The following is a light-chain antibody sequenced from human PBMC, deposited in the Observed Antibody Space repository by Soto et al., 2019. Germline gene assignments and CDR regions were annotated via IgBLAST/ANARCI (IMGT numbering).Light chain of an antibody. V-gene: IGKV1-39*01. CDR3: QQFYSAPIT. J-gene: IGKJ5*01. CDR2: SAS. CDR1: QTIKNY. Sequence: DIQMSQPHSSLSASFGDSFTVTCLASQTIKNYLNWYQQKPGRAPNLLIYSASTLHSGVPSRFSGTKSATDFTLTITSLQPEDFATYYCQQFYSAPITFGQGTRLEIK.